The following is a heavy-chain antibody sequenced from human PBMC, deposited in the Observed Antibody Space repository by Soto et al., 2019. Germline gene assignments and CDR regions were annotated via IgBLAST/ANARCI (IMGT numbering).Heavy chain of an antibody. Sequence: PGGSLRLSCAASGFTFSSYGMHWVRQAPGKGLAWVAVISYVASKKNYADSVKGRFPNSRDNSKNTLYLHMNSLRAEDTAVYYIVKDQLPDIVVVVGLGPWGQARQVAVYS. V-gene: IGHV3-30*18. CDR3: VKDQLPDIVVVVGLGP. D-gene: IGHD2-15*01. J-gene: IGHJ5*02. CDR1: GFTFSSYG. CDR2: ISYVASKK.